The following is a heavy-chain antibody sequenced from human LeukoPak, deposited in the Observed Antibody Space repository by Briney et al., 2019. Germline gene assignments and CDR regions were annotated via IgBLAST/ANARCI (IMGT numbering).Heavy chain of an antibody. V-gene: IGHV3-74*01. CDR3: ARGWFGPDS. CDR2: ISNDGPST. CDR1: GVTLSGHS. D-gene: IGHD3-10*01. Sequence: PGGSLRLSCVASGVTLSGHSMHWVRQAPGRGLVWVSGISNDGPSTSYADSVKGRFTTSRDNAKNTLYLQMHSLRAEDTAVYSCARGWFGPDSCGQGTLVTVSS. J-gene: IGHJ5*01.